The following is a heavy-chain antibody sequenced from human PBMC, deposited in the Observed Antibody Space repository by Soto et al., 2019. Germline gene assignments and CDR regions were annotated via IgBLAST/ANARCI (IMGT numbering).Heavy chain of an antibody. V-gene: IGHV4-39*07. Sequence: PSETLSLTCTVSGGFISSSSYYWGWIRQPPGKGLEWIGSIYYSGRTYYKPSLKSRVTISVDTSKNQFSLKLSSVTAADTAVYYCARANWPYGSGSIGVYYFDYWGQGTLVTVSS. CDR3: ARANWPYGSGSIGVYYFDY. CDR1: GGFISSSSYY. D-gene: IGHD3-10*01. CDR2: IYYSGRT. J-gene: IGHJ4*02.